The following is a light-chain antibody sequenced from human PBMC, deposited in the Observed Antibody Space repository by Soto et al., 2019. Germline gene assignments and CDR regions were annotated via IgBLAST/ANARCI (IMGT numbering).Light chain of an antibody. J-gene: IGLJ3*02. Sequence: QSVLTQPPSVSAAPGQTVTISCSGSNSNIGNNPVSWYQQLPGTAPKLLIYDSDKRFSGIPDRFSGSKSGTSATLGITGLQTGDEADYYCGTWDMSLSAGLFGGGTKLTVL. CDR3: GTWDMSLSAGL. CDR1: NSNIGNNP. V-gene: IGLV1-51*01. CDR2: DSD.